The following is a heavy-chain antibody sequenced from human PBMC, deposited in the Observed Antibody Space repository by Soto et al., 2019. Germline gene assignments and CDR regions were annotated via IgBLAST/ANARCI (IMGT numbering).Heavy chain of an antibody. CDR3: ARGELLRPYYYYGMDV. J-gene: IGHJ6*02. V-gene: IGHV1-69*01. CDR2: IIPIFGTA. CDR1: GGTFSSYA. Sequence: QVQLVQSGAEVKKPGSSVKVSCKASGGTFSSYAISWVRQAPGQGLEWMGGIIPIFGTANYAHKVWGRVTITADESTSTAYMELSSLRSEDTAVYYCARGELLRPYYYYGMDVWGQGTTVTVSS. D-gene: IGHD1-26*01.